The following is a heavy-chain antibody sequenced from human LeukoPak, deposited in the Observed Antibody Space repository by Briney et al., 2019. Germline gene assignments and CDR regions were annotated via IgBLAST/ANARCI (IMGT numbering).Heavy chain of an antibody. CDR2: INPKSGGA. CDR3: AKEGACSGGGCPLDY. J-gene: IGHJ4*02. D-gene: IGHD2-15*01. V-gene: IGHV1-2*02. Sequence: GASVKVSCKASGYTFTGYYIHWVRQAPGQGLEWMGWINPKSGGANYAQKFQGRVTMTRDTSISTAYMQLSSLRSEDTAVYYCAKEGACSGGGCPLDYWGQGTLVTVSS. CDR1: GYTFTGYY.